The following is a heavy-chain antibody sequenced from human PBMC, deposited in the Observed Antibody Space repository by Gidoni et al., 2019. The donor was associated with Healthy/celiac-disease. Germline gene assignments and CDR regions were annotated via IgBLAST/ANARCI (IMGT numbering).Heavy chain of an antibody. CDR3: ARDLPGDYGY. Sequence: QVQLQESGPGLVKPSETLSLTCAVSGYSISSGYYWGWSRQPPGKGLEWIGSIYHSGSTDYNPSMKSRVTRSVDTSKNQFSLKLSSVTAADTAVYYCARDLPGDYGYWGQGTLVTVSS. J-gene: IGHJ4*02. CDR1: GYSISSGYY. D-gene: IGHD4-17*01. CDR2: IYHSGST. V-gene: IGHV4-38-2*02.